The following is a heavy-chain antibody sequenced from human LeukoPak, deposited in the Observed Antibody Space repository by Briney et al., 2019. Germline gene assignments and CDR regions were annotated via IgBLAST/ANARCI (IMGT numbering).Heavy chain of an antibody. J-gene: IGHJ4*02. CDR2: INPSGSST. Sequence: RASVKVSCKASGYTFTSYYMHWVRQAPGQGLEWMGIINPSGSSTSYAQKFQGRLSLTRDMSTSTDYMELSSLRSEDTAVYYCASSGSLGDSSGYFDFDYWGQGTLVTVSS. CDR1: GYTFTSYY. D-gene: IGHD3-22*01. CDR3: ASSGSLGDSSGYFDFDY. V-gene: IGHV1-46*01.